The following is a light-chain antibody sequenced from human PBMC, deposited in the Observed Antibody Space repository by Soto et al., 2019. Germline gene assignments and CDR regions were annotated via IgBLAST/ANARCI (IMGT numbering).Light chain of an antibody. V-gene: IGKV3-20*01. Sequence: EIVLTQSPGTLSLSPGERATLSCRASQTVSNNYLAWYQQKPGQPPRLLIYGASSRATGIPDRFRGSWSGTDFTLTISRLEPEDFAVYFCQQYGSSWWTFGQGTKVEIK. CDR2: GAS. J-gene: IGKJ1*01. CDR3: QQYGSSWWT. CDR1: QTVSNNY.